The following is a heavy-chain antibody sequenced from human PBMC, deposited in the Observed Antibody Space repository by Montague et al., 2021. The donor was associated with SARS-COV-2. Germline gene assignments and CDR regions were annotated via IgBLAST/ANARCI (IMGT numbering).Heavy chain of an antibody. CDR1: GGSISGYY. CDR2: IYYSGST. Sequence: SETLSLTCTVSGGSISGYYWSWIRQPPGKGLEWIGYIYYSGSTKYNPFLESRVTVSVDRSKNRVSLKLSSVTAADTAVYYCARLLRSCTNGVCRTYYYYAMDVWGQGTTVTVSS. J-gene: IGHJ6*02. D-gene: IGHD2-8*01. CDR3: ARLLRSCTNGVCRTYYYYAMDV. V-gene: IGHV4-59*01.